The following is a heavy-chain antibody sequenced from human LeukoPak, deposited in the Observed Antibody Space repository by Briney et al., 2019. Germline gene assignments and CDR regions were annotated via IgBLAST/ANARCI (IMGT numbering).Heavy chain of an antibody. CDR2: ISGSGGST. D-gene: IGHD3-22*01. V-gene: IGHV3-23*01. Sequence: GGSLRLSCAASGFTFSSYAMSWVRQAPGKGLEWVSAISGSGGSTYYADSVKGRFTISRDNSKSTLYLQMNSLRAEDTAVYYCAKASDYYYDSSGYPNYWGQGTLVTVSS. CDR3: AKASDYYYDSSGYPNY. J-gene: IGHJ4*02. CDR1: GFTFSSYA.